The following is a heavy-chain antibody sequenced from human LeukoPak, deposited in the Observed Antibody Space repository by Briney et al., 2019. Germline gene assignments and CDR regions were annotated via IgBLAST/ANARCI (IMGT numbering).Heavy chain of an antibody. V-gene: IGHV3-9*01. CDR3: ARDGSSSFHWLDP. CDR1: GFTFDDYA. Sequence: GGSLRLSCAASGFTFDDYAMHWVRQAPGKGLEWVSGISWNSGSIGYADSVKGRFTISRDNAKNSLYLQMNSLRAEDTAVYYCARDGSSSFHWLDPWGQGTLVTVSS. CDR2: ISWNSGSI. J-gene: IGHJ5*02. D-gene: IGHD6-6*01.